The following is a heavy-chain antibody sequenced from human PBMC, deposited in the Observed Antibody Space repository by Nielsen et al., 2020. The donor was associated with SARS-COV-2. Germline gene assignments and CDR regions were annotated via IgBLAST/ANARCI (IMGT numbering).Heavy chain of an antibody. CDR2: IRSKANDYAT. CDR1: GFTFSDSS. D-gene: IGHD1-26*01. Sequence: GGSLRLSCAASGFTFSDSSMNWVRQASGKGLEWLGRIRSKANDYATEYPASVKGRVIISRDDSKNTAYLLMNSLKIDDTAVYYCTRVNPTSGSWFDAFDIWGQGTVVTVSS. CDR3: TRVNPTSGSWFDAFDI. J-gene: IGHJ3*02. V-gene: IGHV3-73*01.